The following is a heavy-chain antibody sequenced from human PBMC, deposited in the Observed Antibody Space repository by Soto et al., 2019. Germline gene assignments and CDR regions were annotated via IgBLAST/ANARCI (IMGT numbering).Heavy chain of an antibody. J-gene: IGHJ6*02. Sequence: QVPLVQSGAEVKKPGSSVKVSCKASGGTFSSYTINWVRQAPGQGLEWMGGIIPIFDTANYAQKFQGRVTITADESTSTSYMEVSSLRSEDTAVYYCARNGTLTGYSYGMDVWGQGTTVTVSS. D-gene: IGHD1-1*01. V-gene: IGHV1-69*01. CDR3: ARNGTLTGYSYGMDV. CDR1: GGTFSSYT. CDR2: IIPIFDTA.